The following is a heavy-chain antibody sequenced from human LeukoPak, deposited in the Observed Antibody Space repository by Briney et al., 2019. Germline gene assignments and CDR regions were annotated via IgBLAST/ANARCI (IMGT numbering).Heavy chain of an antibody. CDR2: IGSDNKP. CDR3: ARDRLGSDYHYGMDV. J-gene: IGHJ6*02. V-gene: IGHV3-23*01. Sequence: AGGSLRLSCEASGFTFSAYAMTWVRQAPGQGLEWVSSIGSDNKPHYSESVKGRFAISRDNSKSMLFLQLNSLRAEDTALYYCARDRLGSDYHYGMDVWGQGTTVTVSS. CDR1: GFTFSAYA.